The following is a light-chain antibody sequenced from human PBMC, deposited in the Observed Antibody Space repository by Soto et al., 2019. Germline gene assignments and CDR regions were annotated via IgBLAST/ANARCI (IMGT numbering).Light chain of an antibody. Sequence: QSVLTQPPSVSGAPGQRVTISCTGSSSNIGAGYDVHWYQQLPGTAPKLLIYGNSNRPSGVPDRFSGSKSGTSASLAITGLQAEDEADYYCPSYDSSLLHVVFGGGTKLTVL. CDR2: GNS. J-gene: IGLJ2*01. V-gene: IGLV1-40*01. CDR1: SSNIGAGYD. CDR3: PSYDSSLLHVV.